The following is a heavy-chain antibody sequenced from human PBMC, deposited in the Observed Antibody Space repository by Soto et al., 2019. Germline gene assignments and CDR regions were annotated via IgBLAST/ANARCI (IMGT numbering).Heavy chain of an antibody. D-gene: IGHD3-3*01. CDR1: GFTFSSYE. CDR3: ARGGVYDAFDI. J-gene: IGHJ3*02. V-gene: IGHV3-48*03. Sequence: GGSLRLSCAASGFTFSSYEMNWVRQAPGKGLEWVSYISSSGSTIYYADSVKGRFTISRDNAKNSLYLQMNSLRAEDTAVYYCARGGVYDAFDIWGQGTMVTVSS. CDR2: ISSSGSTI.